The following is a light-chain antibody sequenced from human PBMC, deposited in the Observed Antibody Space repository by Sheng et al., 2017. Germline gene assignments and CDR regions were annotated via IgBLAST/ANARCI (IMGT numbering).Light chain of an antibody. CDR2: GAS. J-gene: IGKJ2*01. CDR3: QQYGSSHPYT. Sequence: EIELTQSPGTLSLSPGESATLSCRASESIKRTYLVWYQQRPGQAPRVLLFGASSRATGIPDRFSGSGSGTDFTLTISRLEPEDFAVYYCQQYGSSHPYTFGQGTKLEI. CDR1: ESIKRTY. V-gene: IGKV3-20*01.